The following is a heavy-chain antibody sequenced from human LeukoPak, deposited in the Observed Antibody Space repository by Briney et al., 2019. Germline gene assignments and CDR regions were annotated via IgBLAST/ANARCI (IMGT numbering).Heavy chain of an antibody. CDR3: ARDPPYYDFWSDDAYYFDY. J-gene: IGHJ4*02. CDR2: ISSSSSYI. D-gene: IGHD3-3*01. V-gene: IGHV3-21*01. Sequence: GGSLRLSCAASGFTFSSYSMNWARQAPGKGLEWVSSISSSSSYIYYADSVKGRFTISRDNAKNSLYLQMNSLRAEDTAVYYCARDPPYYDFWSDDAYYFDYGGQGTLVTVSS. CDR1: GFTFSSYS.